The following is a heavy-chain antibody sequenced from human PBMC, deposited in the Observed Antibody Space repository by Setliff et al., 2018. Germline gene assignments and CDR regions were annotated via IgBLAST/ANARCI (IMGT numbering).Heavy chain of an antibody. V-gene: IGHV4-59*08. CDR3: ARLSPYNTGPPFDY. CDR1: GASVSDFY. D-gene: IGHD2-8*02. J-gene: IGHJ4*02. Sequence: SETLSLTCSVSGASVSDFYWNWIRQPPGKGLEWIGYIYYGGTTNYNPSLKSRVSISLDTSKSQFSLRLSSLTAADTAVYYCARLSPYNTGPPFDYWGRGALVTVSS. CDR2: IYYGGTT.